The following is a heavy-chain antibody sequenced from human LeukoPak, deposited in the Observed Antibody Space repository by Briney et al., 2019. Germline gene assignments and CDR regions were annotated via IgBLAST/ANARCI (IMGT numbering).Heavy chain of an antibody. V-gene: IGHV3-23*01. D-gene: IGHD2-21*01. CDR1: GITLSNYG. Sequence: GGSLRLSCAVSGITLSNYGMSWVRQAPGKGLEWVAGISDSGGSTNYADSVKGRFTISRDNPKNTLYLQMNSLRAEDTAVYCCAKRGVVIRVILVGFHKEAYYFDSWGQGALVTVSS. J-gene: IGHJ4*02. CDR3: AKRGVVIRVILVGFHKEAYYFDS. CDR2: ISDSGGST.